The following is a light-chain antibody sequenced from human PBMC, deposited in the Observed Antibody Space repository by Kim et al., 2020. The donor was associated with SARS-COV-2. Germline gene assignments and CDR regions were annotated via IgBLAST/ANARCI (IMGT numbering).Light chain of an antibody. CDR2: DVS. Sequence: QSALTQPASVSGSPGQSITISCTGTGSDVGGYNYVSWYQQHPGKAPKLMIYDVSKRPSGVSNRFSGSKSGNTASLTISGLQAEDEADYYCSSYTSSSSVVFGGGTQLTVL. CDR3: SSYTSSSSVV. CDR1: GSDVGGYNY. V-gene: IGLV2-14*01. J-gene: IGLJ2*01.